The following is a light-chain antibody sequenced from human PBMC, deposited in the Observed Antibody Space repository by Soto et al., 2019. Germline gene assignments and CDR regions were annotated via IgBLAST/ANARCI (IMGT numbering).Light chain of an antibody. V-gene: IGLV2-14*01. CDR3: SSKRTTASLV. Sequence: LTQPASVSGSPGQTITISCTGTSSDVGAYNYVSWYQQHPGKAPKLMIYEVSNRPSGVSDRFSGSKSGNTASLTTSGLQAADEADYYCSSKRTTASLVFGTGTKVTVL. J-gene: IGLJ1*01. CDR1: SSDVGAYNY. CDR2: EVS.